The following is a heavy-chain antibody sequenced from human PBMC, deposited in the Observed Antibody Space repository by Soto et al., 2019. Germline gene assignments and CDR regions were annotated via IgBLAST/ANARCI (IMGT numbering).Heavy chain of an antibody. CDR2: IYASGTT. V-gene: IGHV4-61*02. Sequence: SETLSLTYTVSGGSISSGGYYWSWIRQPAGKGLEYIGRIYASGTTNYNPSLKSRVTMSVDAFENQFSLRLTSVTAADTAVYYCARAGGFEVVTIFDYWGRGTLVTVSS. CDR1: GGSISSGGYY. J-gene: IGHJ4*02. D-gene: IGHD3-3*01. CDR3: ARAGGFEVVTIFDY.